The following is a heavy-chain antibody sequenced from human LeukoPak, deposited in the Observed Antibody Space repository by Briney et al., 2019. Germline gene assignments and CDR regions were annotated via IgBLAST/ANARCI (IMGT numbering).Heavy chain of an antibody. J-gene: IGHJ4*02. CDR2: IYYSGST. D-gene: IGHD4-17*01. CDR3: ARDYGDNGGNFDY. Sequence: SETLSLTCTVSGGSISSYYWSWIRQPPGKGLEWIGYIYYSGSTNYNPSLKSRVTISVDTSKNQFSLKLSSVTAADTAVYYCARDYGDNGGNFDYWGQGTLVTVSS. CDR1: GGSISSYY. V-gene: IGHV4-59*08.